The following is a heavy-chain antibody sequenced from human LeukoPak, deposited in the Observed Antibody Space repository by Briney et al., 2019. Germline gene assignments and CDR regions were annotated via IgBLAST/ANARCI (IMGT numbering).Heavy chain of an antibody. CDR1: GFPFSSYG. J-gene: IGHJ4*02. CDR3: AKAPGLIVATTSFDY. Sequence: PGGSLRLSCAASGFPFSSYGMSWVRQAPGKGLEWVSALRGSGGTPYYADSVKGRFTISRDNSKNTLYLQMNSLRAEDTAVYYCAKAPGLIVATTSFDYWGQGTLVTVSS. D-gene: IGHD5-12*01. CDR2: LRGSGGTP. V-gene: IGHV3-23*01.